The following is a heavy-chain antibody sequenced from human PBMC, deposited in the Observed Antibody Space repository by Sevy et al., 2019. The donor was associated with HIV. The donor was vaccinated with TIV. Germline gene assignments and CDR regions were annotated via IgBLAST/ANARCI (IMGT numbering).Heavy chain of an antibody. CDR2: INPNSGGT. CDR3: ARDPGLYYYYGMDV. Sequence: ASVKVSCKASGYTFTGYYMHWVRQAPGQGLEWMGWINPNSGGTNYAQKFQGRVTMTRDTSISTAYMELSRLRSDDTAVYYCARDPGLYYYYGMDVWGQGTTVTVSS. V-gene: IGHV1-2*02. CDR1: GYTFTGYY. J-gene: IGHJ6*02.